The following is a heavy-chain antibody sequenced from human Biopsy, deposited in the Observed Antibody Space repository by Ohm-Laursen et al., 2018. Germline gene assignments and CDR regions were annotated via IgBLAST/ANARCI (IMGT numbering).Heavy chain of an antibody. CDR2: IYDRGSTA. D-gene: IGHD6-19*01. Sequence: SETLSLTCTVSGDSVSSGSFYWTWIRQPPGQGLEYIGYIYDRGSTANYNPSLESRVTMSVDMPKNQFSLKLSSVTAADTAIYYCARGIRSSGWPYFYSWGQGTLVPVSS. V-gene: IGHV4-61*01. J-gene: IGHJ4*02. CDR1: GDSVSSGSFY. CDR3: ARGIRSSGWPYFYS.